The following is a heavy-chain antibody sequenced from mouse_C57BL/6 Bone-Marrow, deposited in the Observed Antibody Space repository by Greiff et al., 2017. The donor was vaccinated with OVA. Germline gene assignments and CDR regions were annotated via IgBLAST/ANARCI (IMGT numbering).Heavy chain of an antibody. CDR3: ARGGEPHYGIDY. CDR2: IYPGSGNT. J-gene: IGHJ4*01. CDR1: GYTFTDYT. D-gene: IGHD2-13*01. V-gene: IGHV1-76*01. Sequence: QVQLQQSGAELVRPGASVKMSCKASGYTFTDYTMNWVKQRPGPGLEWIGRIYPGSGNTNYNEKFKGKATLTADKSSSTAYMQLRSLTSEDSAVYFCARGGEPHYGIDYWGQGTSVTVSA.